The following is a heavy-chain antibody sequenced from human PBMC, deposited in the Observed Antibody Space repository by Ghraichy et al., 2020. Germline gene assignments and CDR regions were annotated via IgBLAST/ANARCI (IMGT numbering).Heavy chain of an antibody. J-gene: IGHJ4*02. Sequence: GGSLRLSCAASGFTFSSYSMNWVRQAPGKGLEWVSSISSSSSYIYYAESVKGRFTISRDNAKNSLYLQMNSLRAEDTAVYYCARDGGYSSGWSNFDYWGQGTLVTVSS. CDR1: GFTFSSYS. V-gene: IGHV3-21*01. CDR3: ARDGGYSSGWSNFDY. D-gene: IGHD6-19*01. CDR2: ISSSSSYI.